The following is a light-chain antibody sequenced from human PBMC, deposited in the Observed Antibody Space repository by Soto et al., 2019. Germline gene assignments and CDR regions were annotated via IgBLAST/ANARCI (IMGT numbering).Light chain of an antibody. Sequence: EIVLTQSPGTLSLSPGERATLSCRASQSISSSYLAWYQQKPGQAPRLLIYGASSRATDIPDRFSGSGSGTDFTLTISRREPEDFAVYYCQHYGSSPIFTFGPGTKVDIK. CDR1: QSISSSY. CDR3: QHYGSSPIFT. J-gene: IGKJ3*01. CDR2: GAS. V-gene: IGKV3-20*01.